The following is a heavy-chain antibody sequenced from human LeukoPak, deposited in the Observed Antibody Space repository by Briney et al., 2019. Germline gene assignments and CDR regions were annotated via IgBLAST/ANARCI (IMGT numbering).Heavy chain of an antibody. V-gene: IGHV3-23*01. Sequence: GGSLRLSCAASGLTFSSYAMSWVRQAPGKGLEWVSAINGSGGSTYYADSVKGRFTISRDNSKNTLYLQMNSLRAEDTAVYYCAKHYDSSGYYSWGQGTLVTVSS. D-gene: IGHD3-22*01. CDR2: INGSGGST. CDR1: GLTFSSYA. J-gene: IGHJ4*02. CDR3: AKHYDSSGYYS.